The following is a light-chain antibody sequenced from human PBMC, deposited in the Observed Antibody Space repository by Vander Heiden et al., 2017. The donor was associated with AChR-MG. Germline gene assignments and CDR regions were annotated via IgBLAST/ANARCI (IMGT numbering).Light chain of an antibody. CDR3: LLYMGSGVWV. J-gene: IGLJ3*02. V-gene: IGLV8-61*01. Sequence: QTVVTQEPSFSVSPGGTVTLTCGLSSGSVSSRYYPSWCQQTPGQGPRTLVFSTNTRSSGVPERFSGSILGNKAALTITGAQAHDESEYYCLLYMGSGVWVFGGGTKLTVL. CDR2: STN. CDR1: SGSVSSRYY.